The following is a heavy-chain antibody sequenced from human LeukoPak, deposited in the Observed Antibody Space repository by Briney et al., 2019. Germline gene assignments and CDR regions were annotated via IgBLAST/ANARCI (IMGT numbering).Heavy chain of an antibody. V-gene: IGHV1-46*01. CDR1: GYTFTSYY. Sequence: VASVKVSCKASGYTFTSYYMHWVRQAPGQGLEWMGIINPSGGSTSYAQKFQGRVTMTRDMSTSTVYMELSSLRSGDTAVYYCARYTRTLDAFDIWGQGTMVTVSS. CDR2: INPSGGST. D-gene: IGHD1-1*01. CDR3: ARYTRTLDAFDI. J-gene: IGHJ3*02.